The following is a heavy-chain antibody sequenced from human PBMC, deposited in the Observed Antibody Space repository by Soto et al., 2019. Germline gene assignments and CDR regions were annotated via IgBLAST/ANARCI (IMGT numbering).Heavy chain of an antibody. D-gene: IGHD3-22*01. CDR3: ATYDSSDYYSGSPIGWFDP. J-gene: IGHJ5*02. V-gene: IGHV4-31*03. Sequence: SETLSLTCTVSGGSISSGGYYWSWIRQHPGKGLEWIGYIYYGGSTYYNPSLKSRVTISVDTSKNQFSLKLSSVTAADTAVYYCATYDSSDYYSGSPIGWFDPWGQGTLVT. CDR1: GGSISSGGYY. CDR2: IYYGGST.